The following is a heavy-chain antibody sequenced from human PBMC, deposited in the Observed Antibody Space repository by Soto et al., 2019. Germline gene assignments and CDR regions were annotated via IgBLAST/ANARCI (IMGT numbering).Heavy chain of an antibody. CDR2: ISSSSSTI. CDR3: ARDSHYGSGTNPTPPPDY. Sequence: GGSLRLSCAASVFTFSSYSMNWVRQAPGKGLEWVSYISSSSSTIYYADSVKGRFTISRDNAKNSLYLQMNSLRDEDTAVYYCARDSHYGSGTNPTPPPDYWGQGTLVTVSS. J-gene: IGHJ4*02. CDR1: VFTFSSYS. V-gene: IGHV3-48*02. D-gene: IGHD3-10*01.